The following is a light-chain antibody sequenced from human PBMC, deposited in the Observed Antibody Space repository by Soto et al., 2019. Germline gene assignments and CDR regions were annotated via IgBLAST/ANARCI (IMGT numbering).Light chain of an antibody. CDR2: DAS. CDR3: QQFNSYPRT. V-gene: IGKV1-13*02. J-gene: IGKJ3*01. CDR1: QGISSA. Sequence: AIQLTHSPSSLSASVGDRVTITCRASQGISSALAWYQQKPGQAPKLLIYDASSLESGVPSRFSGSGSGTDFTLTISSLQPEDFATYYCQQFNSYPRTFGPGTKVDIK.